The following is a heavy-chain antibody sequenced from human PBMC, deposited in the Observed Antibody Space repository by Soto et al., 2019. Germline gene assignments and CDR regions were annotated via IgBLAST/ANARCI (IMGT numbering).Heavy chain of an antibody. D-gene: IGHD3-22*01. CDR2: INGGGSSI. V-gene: IGHV3-48*03. Sequence: EMQLVESGGGWVQPGGSLRLSCAASGFPFTSHEMNWVRQAPGKGPEWLSDINGGGSSIYYADSVKGRFTISRNNAKNSLYLQMISLRGEDATAYYCATPIEDSSRGNYYFDVWGRGTLVTVSS. J-gene: IGHJ2*01. CDR3: ATPIEDSSRGNYYFDV. CDR1: GFPFTSHE.